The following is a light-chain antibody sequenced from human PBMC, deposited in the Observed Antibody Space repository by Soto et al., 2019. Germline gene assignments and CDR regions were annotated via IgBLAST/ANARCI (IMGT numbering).Light chain of an antibody. CDR3: QQYNSYSPYT. V-gene: IGKV1-5*03. Sequence: DIQMTQSPSTLSASVGDRVTITCRASQSISSWLAWYQQKPGKAPKLLIYKASSLESGVPSRFSGSGSGTEFTLTISSLQPADFSTCYCQQYNSYSPYTFGQGTKLEIK. J-gene: IGKJ2*01. CDR2: KAS. CDR1: QSISSW.